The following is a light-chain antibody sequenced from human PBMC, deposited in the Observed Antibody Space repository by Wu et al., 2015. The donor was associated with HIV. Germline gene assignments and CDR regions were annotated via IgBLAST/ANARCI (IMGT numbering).Light chain of an antibody. CDR2: GAS. CDR3: QQRGGWPGVT. CDR1: QSVKSNY. V-gene: IGKV3-20*01. J-gene: IGKJ3*01. Sequence: ENVLTQSPGTLSLSPGERATLSCRATQSVKSNYLAWYQQKPGQAPRLLIYGASYRATGIPDTFSGSGSGTDFTLTISSLEPEDSAVYYCQQRGGWPGVTFGPGTKVNIK.